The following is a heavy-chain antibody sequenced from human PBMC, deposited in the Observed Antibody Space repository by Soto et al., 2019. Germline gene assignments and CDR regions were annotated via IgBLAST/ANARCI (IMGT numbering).Heavy chain of an antibody. Sequence: GSLRLSCAASGFTFSSYAMSWVRQAPGKGLEWVSAISGSGGSTYYADSVKGRFTISRDNSKNTLYLQMNSLRAEDTAVYYCAKDTLYCSSTSCHHDAFDIWGQGTMVTVS. CDR1: GFTFSSYA. CDR2: ISGSGGST. J-gene: IGHJ3*02. V-gene: IGHV3-23*01. CDR3: AKDTLYCSSTSCHHDAFDI. D-gene: IGHD2-2*01.